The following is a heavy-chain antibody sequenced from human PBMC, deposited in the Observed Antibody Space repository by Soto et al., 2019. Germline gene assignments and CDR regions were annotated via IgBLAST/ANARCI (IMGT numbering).Heavy chain of an antibody. Sequence: EVQLVESGGGLVQPGGSLRLSCAASGFTFSSYEMNWVRQAPGKGLEWVSYISSSGSTIYYADSVKGRFTISRDNAKNSLYLQMNSLRAEDTAVYYCASLHYDILTGYSWGQGTLVTVSS. CDR1: GFTFSSYE. V-gene: IGHV3-48*03. D-gene: IGHD3-9*01. CDR3: ASLHYDILTGYS. J-gene: IGHJ4*02. CDR2: ISSSGSTI.